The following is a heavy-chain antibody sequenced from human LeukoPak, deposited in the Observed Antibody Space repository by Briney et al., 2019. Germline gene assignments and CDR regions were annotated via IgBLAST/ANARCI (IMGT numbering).Heavy chain of an antibody. CDR1: GGSISSGSYY. J-gene: IGHJ5*02. V-gene: IGHV4-61*02. D-gene: IGHD4-11*01. Sequence: SQTLSLTCTVSGGSISSGSYYWSWIRQPAGKGLEWIGRIYTSGSTNYNPSLKSRVTISVDTSTNQFSLKLSSVTAADTAVYYCARAHDYRSAWFDPWGQGTLVTVSS. CDR3: ARAHDYRSAWFDP. CDR2: IYTSGST.